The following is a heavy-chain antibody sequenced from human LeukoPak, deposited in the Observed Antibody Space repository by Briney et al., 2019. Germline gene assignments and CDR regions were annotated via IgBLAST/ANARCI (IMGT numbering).Heavy chain of an antibody. CDR2: MSNDGSNK. V-gene: IGHV3-30*18. Sequence: GGSLRLSCAASGFTFSSYGMHWVRQAPGKGLEWVAVMSNDGSNKYYADSVKGRFTVSRDNSKNTLYLQMNSLRAEDTATYYCVKSGIAAAGQRGYFDYWGQGTLVTVSP. CDR3: VKSGIAAAGQRGYFDY. J-gene: IGHJ4*02. CDR1: GFTFSSYG. D-gene: IGHD6-13*01.